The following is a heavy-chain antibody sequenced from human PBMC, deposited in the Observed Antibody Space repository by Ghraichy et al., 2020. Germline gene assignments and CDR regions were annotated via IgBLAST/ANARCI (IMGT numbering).Heavy chain of an antibody. J-gene: IGHJ4*02. D-gene: IGHD2-8*01. V-gene: IGHV4-34*01. CDR2: INHSGST. CDR1: GGSFSGYY. CDR3: ARGRGNDIVLMVYTYYFDY. Sequence: SETLSLTCAVYGGSFSGYYWSWIRQPPGKGLEWIGEINHSGSTNYNPSLKSRVTISVDTSKNQFSLKLSSVTAADTAVYYCARGRGNDIVLMVYTYYFDYWGQGTLVTVSS.